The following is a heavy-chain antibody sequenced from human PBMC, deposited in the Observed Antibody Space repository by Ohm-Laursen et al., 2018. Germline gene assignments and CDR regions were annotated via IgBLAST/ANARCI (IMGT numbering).Heavy chain of an antibody. CDR1: GCSISSSSSY. D-gene: IGHD5-18*01. CDR3: ARERRGYSYGLDY. J-gene: IGHJ4*02. Sequence: SETLSLTCSVSGCSISSSSSYWGWIRQTPGKGLERIGSFYYSGSTYYNPSLKSRVTISEDTSKNQFSLKLSSVTAADTAVYYCARERRGYSYGLDYWGQGTLVTVSS. V-gene: IGHV4-39*02. CDR2: FYYSGST.